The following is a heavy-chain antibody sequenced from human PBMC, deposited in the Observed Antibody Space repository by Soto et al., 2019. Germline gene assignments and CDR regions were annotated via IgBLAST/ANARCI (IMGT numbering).Heavy chain of an antibody. V-gene: IGHV1-69*13. CDR3: ARDGYCSGGSCYSALDYYYYGMDV. D-gene: IGHD2-15*01. CDR1: GGTFSSYA. J-gene: IGHJ6*02. CDR2: IIPIFGTA. Sequence: SVKVSCKASGGTFSSYAISWVRQAPGQGLEWMGGIIPIFGTANYAQKFQGRVTITADESTSTAYVELSSLRSEDTAVYYCARDGYCSGGSCYSALDYYYYGMDVWGQGTTVTVSS.